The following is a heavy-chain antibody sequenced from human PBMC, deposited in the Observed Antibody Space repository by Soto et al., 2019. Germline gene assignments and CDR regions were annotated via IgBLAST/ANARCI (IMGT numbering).Heavy chain of an antibody. CDR2: IYSGGST. J-gene: IGHJ3*01. CDR1: GFTFSSND. Sequence: EVQLVESGGGLIQPGGSLRLSCAASGFTFSSNDMNWVRQAPGKGLEWVSLIYSGGSTYYADSVKGRFTISRDNSKNTLYLHMSSLGAEDTAVYYCATRPLLPGAPWGQGTMVTVSS. V-gene: IGHV3-53*01. CDR3: ATRPLLPGAP. D-gene: IGHD3-22*01.